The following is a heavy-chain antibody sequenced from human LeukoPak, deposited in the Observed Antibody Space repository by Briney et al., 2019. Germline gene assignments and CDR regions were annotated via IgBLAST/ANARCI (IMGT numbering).Heavy chain of an antibody. D-gene: IGHD6-19*01. V-gene: IGHV4-4*07. Sequence: SETLSLTRTVSGGSISSYYWSWIRQPAGKGLEWIGRIYTSGSTNYNPSLKSRVTISVDTSKNQFSLKLSSVTAADTAVYYCARGGYDSGWYARFDYWGQGTLVTVSS. CDR3: ARGGYDSGWYARFDY. J-gene: IGHJ4*02. CDR2: IYTSGST. CDR1: GGSISSYY.